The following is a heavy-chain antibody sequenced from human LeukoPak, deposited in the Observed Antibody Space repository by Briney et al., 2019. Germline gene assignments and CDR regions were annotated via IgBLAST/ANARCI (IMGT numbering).Heavy chain of an antibody. CDR3: ARGGGYHQYYFDY. CDR1: GGTFSSYA. Sequence: SVKVSCKASGGTFSSYAISWVRQAPGQGLEWMGRIIPILGIANSAQKFQGRVTITADKSTSTAYMELSSLRSEDTAVYYCARGGGYHQYYFDYWGQGTLVTVSS. J-gene: IGHJ4*02. D-gene: IGHD2-15*01. CDR2: IIPILGIA. V-gene: IGHV1-69*04.